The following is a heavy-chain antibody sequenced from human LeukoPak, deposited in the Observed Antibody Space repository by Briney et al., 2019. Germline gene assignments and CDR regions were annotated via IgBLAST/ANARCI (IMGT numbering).Heavy chain of an antibody. J-gene: IGHJ4*02. V-gene: IGHV1-69*13. CDR2: SIPIFGTA. CDR1: GGTFSRYA. Sequence: SVKVSCKASGGTFSRYAISWGRQAPGEGLEWMGGSIPIFGTANYAQKFQGSGTTTAAESTSTADMELSSLRCEDTAVYYCATVTAHCSGGSCYSFRFDYWGQGTLVTVSS. CDR3: ATVTAHCSGGSCYSFRFDY. D-gene: IGHD2-15*01.